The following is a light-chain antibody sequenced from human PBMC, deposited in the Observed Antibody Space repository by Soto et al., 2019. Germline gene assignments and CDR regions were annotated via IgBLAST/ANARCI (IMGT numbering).Light chain of an antibody. CDR1: SSNIGSNT. CDR2: SNN. CDR3: VEWDDSLTGYVV. V-gene: IGLV1-44*01. Sequence: QSVLTQPPSASGTPGQRVTISCSGSSSNIGSNTVNWYQQLPGTAPKLVIYSNNQRPSGVPDRFSGSKSGTSASLAISGLKSEDEADYYCVEWDDSLTGYVVFGGGTKLTVL. J-gene: IGLJ2*01.